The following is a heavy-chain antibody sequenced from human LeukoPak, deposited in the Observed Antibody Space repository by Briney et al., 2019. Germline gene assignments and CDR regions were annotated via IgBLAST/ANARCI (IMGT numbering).Heavy chain of an antibody. D-gene: IGHD3-10*01. J-gene: IGHJ6*03. V-gene: IGHV1-8*02. CDR1: GYTFTCYY. Sequence: ASVKVSFKASGYTFTCYYMHWVRQATGQGLEWMGWMNPNSGNTGYAQKFQGRVTMTRNTSISTAYMELSSLRSEDTAVYYCARGYSDGSGSYFMAYYYYYMDVWGKGTTVTVSS. CDR2: MNPNSGNT. CDR3: ARGYSDGSGSYFMAYYYYYMDV.